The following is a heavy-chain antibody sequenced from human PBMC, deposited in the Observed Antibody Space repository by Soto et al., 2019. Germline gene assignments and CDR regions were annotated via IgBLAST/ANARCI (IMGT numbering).Heavy chain of an antibody. CDR3: ARGEDILTMVRGVIITNAFDI. D-gene: IGHD3-10*01. J-gene: IGHJ3*02. CDR2: TYYRSKWYN. CDR1: GDSVSSNSAA. Sequence: SQTLSLTCAISGDSVSSNSAAWNWIRQSPSRGLEWLGRTYYRSKWYNDYAVSVKSRITINPDTSKNQFSLQLNSVTPEDTAVYYSARGEDILTMVRGVIITNAFDIWGQGTMVTVSS. V-gene: IGHV6-1*01.